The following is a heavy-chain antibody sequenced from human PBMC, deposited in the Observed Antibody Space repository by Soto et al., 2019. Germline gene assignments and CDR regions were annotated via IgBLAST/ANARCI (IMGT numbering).Heavy chain of an antibody. D-gene: IGHD2-2*02. J-gene: IGHJ5*02. CDR1: GFTFDDYA. V-gene: IGHV3-43*02. Sequence: GGSLRLSCAASGFTFDDYAMHWVRQAPGKGLEWVSLISGDGGSTYYAYSVKGRFTISRDNSKNSLYLQMNSLRTEDTALYYCAKERGYCSSTSCYREFDPWGQGTLVTVSS. CDR3: AKERGYCSSTSCYREFDP. CDR2: ISGDGGST.